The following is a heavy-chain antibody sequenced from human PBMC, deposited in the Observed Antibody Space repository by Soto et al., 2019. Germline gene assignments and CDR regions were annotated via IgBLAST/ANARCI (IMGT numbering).Heavy chain of an antibody. J-gene: IGHJ4*02. V-gene: IGHV5-10-1*01. Sequence: GESLKNSCKVSGYSFTSYWISWVRQMPGKGLEWMGRIDPSDSYTNYSPSFQGHVTISADKSISTAYLQWSSLKASDTAMYYCARHPTSSWNGDYWGQGTLVTVSS. CDR2: IDPSDSYT. CDR3: ARHPTSSWNGDY. D-gene: IGHD6-13*01. CDR1: GYSFTSYW.